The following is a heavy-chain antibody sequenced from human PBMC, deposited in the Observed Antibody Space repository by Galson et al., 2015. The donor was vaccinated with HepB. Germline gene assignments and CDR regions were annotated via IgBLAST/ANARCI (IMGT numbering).Heavy chain of an antibody. D-gene: IGHD3-22*01. CDR3: ATVRGYDNSGYYWVFDY. J-gene: IGHJ4*02. CDR2: LDPGDGET. CDR1: GDSFIELF. Sequence: SVKVSCKVSGDSFIELFIHLVRQAPGKGLEWMGGLDPGDGETIYAQKFQGRVTMTEDTSVDTAYLELSSLRSEDTAVYYCATVRGYDNSGYYWVFDYWGQGTLVTVSS. V-gene: IGHV1-24*01.